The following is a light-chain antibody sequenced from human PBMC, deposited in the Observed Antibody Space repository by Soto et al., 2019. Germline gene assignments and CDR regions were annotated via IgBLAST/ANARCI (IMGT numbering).Light chain of an antibody. CDR2: EVS. CDR1: SSDVGRYNY. Sequence: QSVLTQPASVSGSPGQSITISCTGTSSDVGRYNYVSWYQHHPGKAPKLMISEVSNRSSGISNRFSGSKSGNTASLTISGLQAEDEADYYCSSYAITSTPIYVFGTGTKVTVL. V-gene: IGLV2-14*01. CDR3: SSYAITSTPIYV. J-gene: IGLJ1*01.